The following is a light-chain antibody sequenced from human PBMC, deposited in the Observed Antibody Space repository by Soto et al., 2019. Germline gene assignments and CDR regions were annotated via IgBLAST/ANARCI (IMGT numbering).Light chain of an antibody. Sequence: QSVLTQPPSASGTPGQRGTISCSGSSSNIGNNTVNWYQQLPGTAPKLLIYSNNQRPSGVPDRFSGSKSGTSASLAISGLQSEDEADYYCAAWDDSLNGWVFGGGTKVTVL. CDR2: SNN. CDR3: AAWDDSLNGWV. CDR1: SSNIGNNT. V-gene: IGLV1-44*01. J-gene: IGLJ3*02.